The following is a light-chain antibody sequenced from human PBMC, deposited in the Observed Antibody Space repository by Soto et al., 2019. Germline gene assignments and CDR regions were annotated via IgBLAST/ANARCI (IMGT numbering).Light chain of an antibody. CDR2: AAS. CDR1: QSISSY. CDR3: QQSYSARVA. J-gene: IGKJ1*01. V-gene: IGKV1-39*01. Sequence: IQVIQSPSSLSASVGDRVTITCRASQSISSYLNWYQQKPGKAPKLLIYAASSLQSGVPSRFSGSGSGTDFTLTISSLHPEDSATYYCQQSYSARVAFGQGTKV.